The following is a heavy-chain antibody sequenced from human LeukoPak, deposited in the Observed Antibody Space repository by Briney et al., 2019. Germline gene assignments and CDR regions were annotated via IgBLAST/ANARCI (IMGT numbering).Heavy chain of an antibody. D-gene: IGHD3-16*01. Sequence: ASVKVSCKASGGTFSSYAISWVRQAPGQGLEWMGGIIPIFGTANYAQKFQGRVTITADKSTSTAYMELSSLRSEDTAVYYCARDLGGASNWFDPWGQGTLVTVSS. CDR2: IIPIFGTA. CDR3: ARDLGGASNWFDP. V-gene: IGHV1-69*06. CDR1: GGTFSSYA. J-gene: IGHJ5*02.